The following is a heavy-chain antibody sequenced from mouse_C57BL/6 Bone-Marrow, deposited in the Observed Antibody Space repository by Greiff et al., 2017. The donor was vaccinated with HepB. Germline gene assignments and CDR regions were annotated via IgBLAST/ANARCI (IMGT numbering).Heavy chain of an antibody. CDR1: GYTFTSYW. J-gene: IGHJ3*01. CDR2: INPSNGGT. V-gene: IGHV1-53*01. D-gene: IGHD2-1*01. CDR3: AREGTSWVLYYGNSLGFAY. Sequence: QVQLQQPGTELVKPGASVKLSCKASGYTFTSYWMHWVKQRPGQGLEWIGNINPSNGGTNYNEKFKSKATLTVDKSSSTAYMQLSSLTSEDSAVYYCAREGTSWVLYYGNSLGFAYWGTGTLVTVSA.